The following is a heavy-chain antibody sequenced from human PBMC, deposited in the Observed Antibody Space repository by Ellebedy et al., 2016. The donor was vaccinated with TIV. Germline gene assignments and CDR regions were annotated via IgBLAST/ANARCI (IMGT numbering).Heavy chain of an antibody. D-gene: IGHD3-3*02. CDR2: ISYDGSKK. J-gene: IGHJ6*02. CDR1: GFTFRSYA. CDR3: ATSAGSCTFCYYYYYGMDV. Sequence: PGGSLRLSCVASGFTFRSYAMHWVRQAPGKGLEWVAVISYDGSKKYHVDSVKGRFTISRDDSKNTLYLQMNSLSAEDTAVYYCATSAGSCTFCYYYYYGMDVWGQGTTVTVSS. V-gene: IGHV3-30*04.